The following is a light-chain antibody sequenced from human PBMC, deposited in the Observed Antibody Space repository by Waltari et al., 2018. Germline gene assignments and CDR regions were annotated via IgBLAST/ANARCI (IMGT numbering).Light chain of an antibody. CDR2: VGTGGIVG. J-gene: IGLJ3*02. Sequence: QPVLTQPPSASASLGASVTLTCTLSSGNSTYKVDWYQQRPGKGPRFVMRVGTGGIVGSKGDGIPDRFSVLGSGLNRYLTIKNIQEEDESDYHCGADHGSGSNFVVFGGGTKLTVL. V-gene: IGLV9-49*01. CDR1: SGNSTYK. CDR3: GADHGSGSNFVV.